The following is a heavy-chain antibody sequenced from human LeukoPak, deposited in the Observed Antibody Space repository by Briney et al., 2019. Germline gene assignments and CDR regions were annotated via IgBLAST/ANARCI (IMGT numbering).Heavy chain of an antibody. CDR1: GGSFSGYY. CDR2: INHSGST. CDR3: ARGPSYGYSLYYYYYGMDV. Sequence: SETLSLTCAVYGGSFSGYYWGWIRQPPGKGLEWIGEINHSGSTNYNPSLKSRVTISVDTSKNQFSLKLSSVTAADTAVYYCARGPSYGYSLYYYYYGMDVWGQGTTVTVSS. J-gene: IGHJ6*02. D-gene: IGHD5-18*01. V-gene: IGHV4-34*01.